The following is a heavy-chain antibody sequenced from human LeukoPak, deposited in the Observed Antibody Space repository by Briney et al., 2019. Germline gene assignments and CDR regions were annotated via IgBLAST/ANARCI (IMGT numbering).Heavy chain of an antibody. Sequence: SETLSLTCTVSGASISDSSYFWGWIRQPPGKGLEWIGAIFPRGSTYFNPSLKSRVTISLDTSRNQFSLIVNSVTAADTAVYYCATLISGSYHFNYWGQGTLVTVSS. CDR2: IFPRGST. J-gene: IGHJ4*02. V-gene: IGHV4-39*01. CDR1: GASISDSSYF. CDR3: ATLISGSYHFNY. D-gene: IGHD1-26*01.